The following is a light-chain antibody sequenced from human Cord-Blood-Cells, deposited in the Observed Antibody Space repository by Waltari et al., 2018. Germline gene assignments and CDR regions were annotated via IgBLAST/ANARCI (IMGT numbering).Light chain of an antibody. V-gene: IGKV4-1*01. CDR3: QQYYSTIFT. J-gene: IGKJ3*01. CDR2: WAS. CDR1: PSVLYSSNNKNY. Sequence: DIVMTQSPDSLAVSLGERATINCKSSPSVLYSSNNKNYLAWYQQKPGQPPKLLIYWASTRESVVPDRFSGSWSGTDFTLTISSLQAEDVAVYYCQQYYSTIFTFGPGTKVDIK.